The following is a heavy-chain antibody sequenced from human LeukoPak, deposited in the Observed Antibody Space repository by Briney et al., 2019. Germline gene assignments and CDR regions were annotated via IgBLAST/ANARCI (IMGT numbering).Heavy chain of an antibody. J-gene: IGHJ6*02. CDR2: IWYDGSKT. CDR1: GFTFSSYG. D-gene: IGHD5-18*01. CDR3: ARGDTVRTWVSRNYYYYYGMDV. V-gene: IGHV3-33*01. Sequence: PGRSLRLSCAASGFTFSSYGMHWVRQAPGKGLEWVALIWYDGSKTYYADSVEGRFTISRDNSKNTLHLQVSSLRAEDTAVYYCARGDTVRTWVSRNYYYYYGMDVWGQGTTVTVSS.